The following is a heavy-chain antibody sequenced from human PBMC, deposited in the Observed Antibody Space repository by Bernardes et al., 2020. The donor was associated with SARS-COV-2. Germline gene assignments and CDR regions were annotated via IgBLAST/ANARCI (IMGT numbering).Heavy chain of an antibody. CDR2: INPNSGGT. CDR3: ARGDCSSTSCYSSDY. CDR1: GYTFTGYY. D-gene: IGHD2-2*01. J-gene: IGHJ4*02. Sequence: ASVKVSCKASGYTFTGYYMHWVRQAPGQGLEWMGWINPNSGGTNYAQKFQGWVTMTRDTSISTAYMELSRLRSDDTAVYYCARGDCSSTSCYSSDYWGQGTLVTVSS. V-gene: IGHV1-2*04.